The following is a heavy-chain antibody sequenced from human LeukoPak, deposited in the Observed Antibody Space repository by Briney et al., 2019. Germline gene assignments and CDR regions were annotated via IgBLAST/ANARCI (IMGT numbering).Heavy chain of an antibody. Sequence: SETLSLTCTVSGGSISSGDYYWSWIRQPPGKGLEWIGYIYYSGSTYYNPSLKSRVTISVDTSKNQFSLKLSSVTAADTAVYYCARDPPHSSGWYHWGQGTLVTVSS. V-gene: IGHV4-30-4*08. CDR2: IYYSGST. D-gene: IGHD6-19*01. J-gene: IGHJ4*02. CDR3: ARDPPHSSGWYH. CDR1: GGSISSGDYY.